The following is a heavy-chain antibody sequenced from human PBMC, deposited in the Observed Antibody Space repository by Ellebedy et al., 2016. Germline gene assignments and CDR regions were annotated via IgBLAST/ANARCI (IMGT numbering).Heavy chain of an antibody. D-gene: IGHD5-18*01. CDR2: IHYSGST. Sequence: SETLSLTXTVSGDSVSNSNYYWGWIRQPPGKGLEWIGSIHYSGSTYYNPSLKSRVTMSVDTSKNQFSLKLSSVTAADTAVYYCARSPMSSYGYLNYYYMDVWGKGTTVTVSS. J-gene: IGHJ6*03. V-gene: IGHV4-39*07. CDR1: GDSVSNSNYY. CDR3: ARSPMSSYGYLNYYYMDV.